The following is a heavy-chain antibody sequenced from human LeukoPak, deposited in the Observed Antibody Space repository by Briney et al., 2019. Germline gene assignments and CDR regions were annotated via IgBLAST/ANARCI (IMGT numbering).Heavy chain of an antibody. V-gene: IGHV3-23*01. Sequence: PGGSLRLSCAASGFTFSSYAMSWVRQAPGKGLEWVSTISGSGGSTYYADSVKGRFTISRDSAKNSLYLQMNSLRAEDTALYYCAKSDYYGDYLYYFDYWGQGTLVTVSS. CDR2: ISGSGGST. J-gene: IGHJ4*02. CDR1: GFTFSSYA. D-gene: IGHD4-17*01. CDR3: AKSDYYGDYLYYFDY.